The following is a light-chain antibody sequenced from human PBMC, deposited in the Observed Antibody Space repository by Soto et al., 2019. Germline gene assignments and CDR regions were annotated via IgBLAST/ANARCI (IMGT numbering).Light chain of an antibody. CDR2: DAS. J-gene: IGKJ4*01. Sequence: EIVLTQSPGTLSLSPGERATLSCRASQSVSSSYLAWYQQKPGQAPRLLIYDASSRATGIPDRFSGSGSGADFTLTISRLEPEDVAVYYCQQYGSSLTCGGGTKAEIK. CDR1: QSVSSSY. V-gene: IGKV3-20*01. CDR3: QQYGSSLT.